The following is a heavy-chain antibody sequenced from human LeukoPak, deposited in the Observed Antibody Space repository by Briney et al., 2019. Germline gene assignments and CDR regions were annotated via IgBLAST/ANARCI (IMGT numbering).Heavy chain of an antibody. CDR1: GYTFTSYD. J-gene: IGHJ5*02. D-gene: IGHD1-26*01. CDR3: ARGPSGSYTWFDP. Sequence: GASVKVSCKASGYTFTSYDINWVRQATGQGLEWMGWMNPNSGNTGYAQKFQGRVTITRNTSISTAYMELCSLRSEDTAVYYCARGPSGSYTWFDPWGQGTLVTVSS. CDR2: MNPNSGNT. V-gene: IGHV1-8*03.